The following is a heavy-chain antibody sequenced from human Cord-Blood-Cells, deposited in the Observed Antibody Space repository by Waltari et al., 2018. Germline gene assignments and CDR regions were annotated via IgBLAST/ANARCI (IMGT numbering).Heavy chain of an antibody. V-gene: IGHV3-30*18. CDR1: GFTFSSYG. Sequence: QVQLVESGGGVVQPGRSLRLSCAASGFTFSSYGMHWVRQAPGKGLEWVAVISYDGSNKYYADSVKGRFTISRDNSKNTLYLQMNSLRAEDTAVYYCAKGGNYFDYWGQGTLVTVSS. D-gene: IGHD3-16*01. CDR3: AKGGNYFDY. J-gene: IGHJ4*02. CDR2: ISYDGSNK.